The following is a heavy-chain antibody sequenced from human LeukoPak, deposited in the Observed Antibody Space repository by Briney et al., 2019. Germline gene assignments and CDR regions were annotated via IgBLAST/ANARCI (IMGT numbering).Heavy chain of an antibody. V-gene: IGHV1-2*02. J-gene: IGHJ4*02. D-gene: IGHD6-13*01. CDR2: INPNSGGT. CDR3: ARGGGGYSSSWYRHFDY. Sequence: GASVKVSCKASGYTFTGYYMHWVRQAPGQGLEWMGWINPNSGGTNYAQKFQGRVTMTRDTSISTAYMELSRLRSDETAVYYCARGGGGYSSSWYRHFDYWGQGTLVTVSS. CDR1: GYTFTGYY.